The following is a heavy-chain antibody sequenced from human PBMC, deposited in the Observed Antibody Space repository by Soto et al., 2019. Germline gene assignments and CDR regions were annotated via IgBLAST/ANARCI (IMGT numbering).Heavy chain of an antibody. J-gene: IGHJ4*02. CDR2: IYYTGST. CDR1: GGSISAYY. D-gene: IGHD6-19*01. V-gene: IGHV4-59*01. Sequence: SETLSLTCTVSGGSISAYYWSCIRQPPGKGLEFIGYIYYTGSTIFNPSLKSRVTISVDRSKSQFSLNLTSVTAADTAVYYCASAVAVAGTPFDSWGQGTLVTVSS. CDR3: ASAVAVAGTPFDS.